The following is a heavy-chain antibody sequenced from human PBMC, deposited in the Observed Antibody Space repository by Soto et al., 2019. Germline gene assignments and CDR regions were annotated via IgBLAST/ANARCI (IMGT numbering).Heavy chain of an antibody. D-gene: IGHD4-17*01. CDR2: IYYSGST. CDR3: ARVFFGTTVVRSYYYFDY. CDR1: GGSISSGGYY. Sequence: PSETLSLTCTVSGGSISSGGYYWSWIRQHPGKGLEWIGYIYYSGSTYYNPSLKSRVTISVDTSKNQFSLKLSSVTAADTAVYYCARVFFGTTVVRSYYYFDYWGQGKLVTVSS. V-gene: IGHV4-31*03. J-gene: IGHJ4*02.